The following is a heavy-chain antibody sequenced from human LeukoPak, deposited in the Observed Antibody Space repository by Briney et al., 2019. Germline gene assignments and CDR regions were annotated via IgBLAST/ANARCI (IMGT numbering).Heavy chain of an antibody. V-gene: IGHV3-23*01. CDR1: GFTVSSNY. J-gene: IGHJ4*02. CDR2: TRANGGTS. CDR3: AKGHVDGEGYLYFDS. Sequence: GGSLRLSCAASGFTVSSNYMSWVRQAPGKGLEWVSTTRANGGTSYYADSVKGRFTISRDNSKNTVSLQMNSLRAGDTALYFCAKGHVDGEGYLYFDSWGQGTRVTVSS. D-gene: IGHD2-15*01.